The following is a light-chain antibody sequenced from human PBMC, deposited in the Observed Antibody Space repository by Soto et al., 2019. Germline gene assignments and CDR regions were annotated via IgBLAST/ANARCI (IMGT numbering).Light chain of an antibody. Sequence: DIVMTQSPDSLAVSLVERAAINFKSSQSFLYSSNNKNYLAWYQQKAGQPPKLLIYWASTRESGVPDRFSGSGFGTDFTLTISKVEPEDFAVYYCQQYGTPRSVTFGQGTRLEI. CDR2: WAS. V-gene: IGKV4-1*01. CDR1: QSFLYSSNNKNY. J-gene: IGKJ5*01. CDR3: QQYGTPRSVT.